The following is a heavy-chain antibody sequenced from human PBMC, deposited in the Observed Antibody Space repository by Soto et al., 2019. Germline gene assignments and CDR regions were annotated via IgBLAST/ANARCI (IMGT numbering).Heavy chain of an antibody. CDR3: ARSGYSFAWGY. CDR1: GFLVNSAY. J-gene: IGHJ4*02. D-gene: IGHD5-18*01. Sequence: EVQLVESGGGLIPPGGSLRLSCAASGFLVNSAYMTWVRQAPGKGLEWLSMINSDGSTLYAEAVKGRFTISRDNSKNRRDLQMNSLRAEDTAMYYCARSGYSFAWGYWGQGPLVIVTS. V-gene: IGHV3-53*01. CDR2: INSDGST.